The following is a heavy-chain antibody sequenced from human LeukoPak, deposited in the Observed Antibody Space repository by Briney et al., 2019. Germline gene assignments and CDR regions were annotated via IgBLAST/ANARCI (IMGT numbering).Heavy chain of an antibody. CDR3: ARTVSGSEAYFDY. CDR2: IYHSGST. D-gene: IGHD1-26*01. Sequence: PSGTLSLTCAVSGGSISSSNWWSWVRQPPGKGLEWIGEIYHSGSTNYNPSLKSRVTISVDKSKNQFSLKLSSVTAADTAVYYCARTVSGSEAYFDYWGQGTLVTVSS. V-gene: IGHV4-4*02. J-gene: IGHJ4*02. CDR1: GGSISSSNW.